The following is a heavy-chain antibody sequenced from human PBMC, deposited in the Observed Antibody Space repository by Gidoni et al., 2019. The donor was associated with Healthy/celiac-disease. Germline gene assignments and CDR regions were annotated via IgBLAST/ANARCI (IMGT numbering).Heavy chain of an antibody. CDR2: IYYSGST. CDR1: GGSISSYY. J-gene: IGHJ6*04. V-gene: IGHV4-59*01. CDR3: ARGALYCSGGSCYSSPMDV. D-gene: IGHD2-15*01. Sequence: QVQLQESGPGLVKPSETLSLTCTVSGGSISSYYWIWIRQPPGKGLEWIGYIYYSGSTNYNPSLKSRVNISVDTSKNQFSRKLSSVTAADTAVYYCARGALYCSGGSCYSSPMDVWGKGTTVTVSS.